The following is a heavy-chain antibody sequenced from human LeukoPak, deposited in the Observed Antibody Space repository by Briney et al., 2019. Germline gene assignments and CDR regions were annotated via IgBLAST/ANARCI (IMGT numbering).Heavy chain of an antibody. D-gene: IGHD6-6*01. CDR2: INPNSGGT. Sequence: GASVKVSCKASGYTFTGYYMHWVRQAPGQGLEWMGWINPNSGGTNYAQKFQGRVTMTTDTSTSTAYMELRSLRSDDTAVYYCATSIAARHYYYGMDAWGQGTTVTVSS. CDR1: GYTFTGYY. V-gene: IGHV1-2*02. CDR3: ATSIAARHYYYGMDA. J-gene: IGHJ6*02.